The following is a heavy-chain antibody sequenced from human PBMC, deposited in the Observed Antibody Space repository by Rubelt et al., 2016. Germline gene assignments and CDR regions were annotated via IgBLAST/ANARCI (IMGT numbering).Heavy chain of an antibody. V-gene: IGHV4-34*01. D-gene: IGHD3-10*01. CDR2: INHSGST. CDR3: ARLGPGSTSHAFDI. J-gene: IGHJ3*02. CDR1: GGSFSGYY. Sequence: QVQLQQWGAGLLKPSETLSLSCAVYGGSFSGYYWSWIRQPPGKGLGWIGEINHSGSTNYNPSLKSRVPISVDTSKNQFSLKRSSVTAADTALYYCARLGPGSTSHAFDIWGQGTMVTVSS.